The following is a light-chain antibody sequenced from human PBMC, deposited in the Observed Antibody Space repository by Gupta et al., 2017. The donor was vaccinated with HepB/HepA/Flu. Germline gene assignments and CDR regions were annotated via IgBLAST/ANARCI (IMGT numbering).Light chain of an antibody. CDR3: QQYNNWPLT. CDR2: GAS. Sequence: IVMTPSPSTLSVSPGESATLSCRASQSISSNLAWYQQKPGQAPRLLIYGASTRATGIPARFSGSGSGTEFTLTISSLQSEDFAVYYCQQYNNWPLTFGGGTKVEIK. CDR1: QSISSN. J-gene: IGKJ4*01. V-gene: IGKV3-15*01.